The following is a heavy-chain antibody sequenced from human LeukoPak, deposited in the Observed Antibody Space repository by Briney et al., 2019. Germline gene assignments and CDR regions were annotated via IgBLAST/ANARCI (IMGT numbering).Heavy chain of an antibody. CDR2: IYYSGST. V-gene: IGHV4-31*03. CDR3: ARDRGGYYGSGTKFDP. D-gene: IGHD3-10*01. J-gene: IGHJ5*02. Sequence: PSETLSLTCTVSGGSISSGGYYWSWIRQHPGKGLEWIGYIYYSGSTYYNPSLKSRVTISVDTSKNQSSLKLSSVTAADTAVYYCARDRGGYYGSGTKFDPWGQGTLVTVSS. CDR1: GGSISSGGYY.